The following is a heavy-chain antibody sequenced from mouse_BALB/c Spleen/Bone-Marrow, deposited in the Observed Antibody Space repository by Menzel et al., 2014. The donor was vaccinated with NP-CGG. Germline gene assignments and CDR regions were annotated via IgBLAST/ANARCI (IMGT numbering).Heavy chain of an antibody. V-gene: IGHV5-6-3*01. Sequence: EVKLMESGGGLVQPGGSLKLSCAASGFTFSSYGMSWVRQTPDKRLELVATINSNGGSTYYPDSVKGRFTISRDNAKNTLYLQMSSLMSEDTAMYYCARPYKYYFDYWGQGTTLTVSS. CDR3: ARPYKYYFDY. J-gene: IGHJ2*01. CDR1: GFTFSSYG. CDR2: INSNGGST. D-gene: IGHD1-3*01.